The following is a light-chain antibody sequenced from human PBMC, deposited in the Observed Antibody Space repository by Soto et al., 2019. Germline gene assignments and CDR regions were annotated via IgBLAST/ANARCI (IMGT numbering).Light chain of an antibody. CDR1: QSVGRY. CDR2: SSS. Sequence: DIQMTQSPSSLSAYVGDRVTITCRASQSVGRYLNWYQQQPGKAPKLLIYSSSTLQSGVPSRFNGSGSGTHFTLTISTLHPEDFATFYCQQSYSTPYTFGQGTNLEIK. CDR3: QQSYSTPYT. J-gene: IGKJ2*01. V-gene: IGKV1-39*01.